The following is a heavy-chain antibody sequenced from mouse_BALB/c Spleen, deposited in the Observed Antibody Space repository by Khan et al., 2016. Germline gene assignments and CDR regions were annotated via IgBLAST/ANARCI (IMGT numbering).Heavy chain of an antibody. J-gene: IGHJ2*01. D-gene: IGHD1-1*01. Sequence: QIQLVQSGPELKKPGETVKISCKASVYTFTNYGMNWVKQAPGKGLKWMGWINTYTGEPTYADDFKGRFAFSLETSASTAYLQINNLKNEDTATYFCAREGTTVADYWGQGTTLTVSS. CDR2: INTYTGEP. CDR3: AREGTTVADY. CDR1: VYTFTNYG. V-gene: IGHV9-3-1*01.